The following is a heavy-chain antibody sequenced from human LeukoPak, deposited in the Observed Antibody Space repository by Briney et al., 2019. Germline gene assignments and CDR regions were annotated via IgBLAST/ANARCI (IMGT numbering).Heavy chain of an antibody. V-gene: IGHV3-23*01. CDR1: GFTFSSYA. CDR3: AKDGLDIAVAGHFDY. Sequence: GGSLRLSCAASGFTFSSYAMSGVRQAPGKGLEWVSAISGSGGSTYYADSVKGRFTISRDNSKNTLYLQMNSLRAEDTAVYYCAKDGLDIAVAGHFDYWGQGTLVTVSS. D-gene: IGHD6-19*01. CDR2: ISGSGGST. J-gene: IGHJ4*02.